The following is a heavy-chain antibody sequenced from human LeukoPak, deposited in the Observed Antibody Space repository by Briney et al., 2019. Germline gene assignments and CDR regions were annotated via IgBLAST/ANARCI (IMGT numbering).Heavy chain of an antibody. Sequence: GGSLRLSCAASGFTFSSYSMNWVRQAPGKGLEWVSYISSSSSTIYYADSVKGRFTISRDNAKNSLYLQMNSLRDEDTAVYYCARDSAGWLQTSHDCWGQGTLVTVSS. CDR2: ISSSSSTI. J-gene: IGHJ4*02. CDR3: ARDSAGWLQTSHDC. V-gene: IGHV3-48*02. CDR1: GFTFSSYS. D-gene: IGHD5-12*01.